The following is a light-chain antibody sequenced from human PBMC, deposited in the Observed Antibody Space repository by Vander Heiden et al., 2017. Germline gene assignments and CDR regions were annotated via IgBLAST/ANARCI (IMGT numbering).Light chain of an antibody. V-gene: IGKV3-11*01. CDR3: QQRNKWPPVYS. J-gene: IGKJ2*03. Sequence: EIVLTQSPGTLSLSPGERATLPCRASQSVTNFLAWYQHKPGQTPRLLIYDADNRATGIPPRFSGKGSGTDFTLTISSLEPEDFAVYYCQQRNKWPPVYSFGQGTKLEI. CDR1: QSVTNF. CDR2: DAD.